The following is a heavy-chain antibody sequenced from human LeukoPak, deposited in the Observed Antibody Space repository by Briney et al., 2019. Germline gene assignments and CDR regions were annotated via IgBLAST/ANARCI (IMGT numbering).Heavy chain of an antibody. CDR1: GFTFNTYA. CDR2: FTVGGGTT. Sequence: GGSLRLSCAASGFTFNTYAMSWVRQAPGKGLGWVSAFTVGGGTTFYADSVKGRFTISRDNSKSMLYLQMNSLRAEDTAVYYCARTPAYCGGDCYSTFDHWGQGTLVTVSS. V-gene: IGHV3-23*01. J-gene: IGHJ4*02. D-gene: IGHD2-21*02. CDR3: ARTPAYCGGDCYSTFDH.